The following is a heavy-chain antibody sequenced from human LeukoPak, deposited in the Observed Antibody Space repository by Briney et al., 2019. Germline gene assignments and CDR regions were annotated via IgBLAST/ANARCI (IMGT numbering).Heavy chain of an antibody. CDR2: TYHTGST. J-gene: IGHJ4*02. CDR1: GGPVTEYY. Sequence: SETLSLTCSVSGGPVTEYYWSWIRQPPGKGLEWIGYTYHTGSTNYSPSLKSRVTMSVDASRNQFSLKLVSVTAADTAVYYCARDRGSTGYYYLGSWGQGILVTVSS. D-gene: IGHD1-26*01. CDR3: ARDRGSTGYYYLGS. V-gene: IGHV4-59*02.